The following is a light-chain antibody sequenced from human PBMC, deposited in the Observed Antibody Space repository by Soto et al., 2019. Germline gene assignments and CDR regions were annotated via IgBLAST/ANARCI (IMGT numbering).Light chain of an antibody. V-gene: IGLV2-11*01. Sequence: TQPRSVSGSPGQSVAISCTGTTSDVGGYNYVSWYQQHPSKAPKLMIYDVTKRPSGVPDRFSGSKSGNTASLTISGLQAEDEADYYCCSYAGSYCYVFGTGTKVTVL. J-gene: IGLJ1*01. CDR1: TSDVGGYNY. CDR3: CSYAGSYCYV. CDR2: DVT.